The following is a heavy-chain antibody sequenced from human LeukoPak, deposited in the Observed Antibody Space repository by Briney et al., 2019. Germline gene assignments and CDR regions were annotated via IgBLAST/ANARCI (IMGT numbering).Heavy chain of an antibody. CDR1: GFTFSSYA. CDR2: ISGSGGST. V-gene: IGHV3-23*01. D-gene: IGHD3-22*01. J-gene: IGHJ4*02. CDR3: AKGIRPYYYDSSGYYYFDY. Sequence: PGGSLRLSCAASGFTFSSYAMSWVRQAPGKGLEWVSAISGSGGSTYYAGSVKGRFTISRDNSKNTLYLQMNSLRAEDTAVYYCAKGIRPYYYDSSGYYYFDYWGQGTLVTVSS.